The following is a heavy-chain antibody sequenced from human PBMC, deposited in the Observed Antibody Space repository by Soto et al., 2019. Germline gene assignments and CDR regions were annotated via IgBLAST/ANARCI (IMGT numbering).Heavy chain of an antibody. J-gene: IGHJ6*02. CDR3: AATVFGEYSHYALDV. D-gene: IGHD3-3*01. CDR2: IYHTGTT. V-gene: IGHV4-30-2*01. CDR1: GDSITSVGYS. Sequence: QLQLQESGSGLVKPSQTLSLTCAVSGDSITSVGYSWSWIRQPPGKALEWIGYIYHTGTTYYTAALKSRVNISLDRSKNRISLSLNSVTAADTAVYYCAATVFGEYSHYALDVWGQGTTVTVSS.